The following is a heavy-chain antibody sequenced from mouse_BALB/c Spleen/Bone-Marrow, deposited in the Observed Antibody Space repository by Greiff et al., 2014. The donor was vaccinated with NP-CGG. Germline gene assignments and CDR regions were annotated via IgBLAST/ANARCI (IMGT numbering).Heavy chain of an antibody. CDR1: GFTFSSYG. CDR2: ISSGGSYT. V-gene: IGHV5-6*01. Sequence: EVQLVESGGDLVKPGGSLKLSCAASGFTFSSYGMSWVRQTPDKRLEWVATISSGGSYTYYPDSVKGRFTISRDNAKNTLYLQMSSLKSEDTAMYYCARNYYGPWPSDVWRAGNTVPVPS. J-gene: IGHJ1*01. CDR3: ARNYYGPWPSDV. D-gene: IGHD1-2*01.